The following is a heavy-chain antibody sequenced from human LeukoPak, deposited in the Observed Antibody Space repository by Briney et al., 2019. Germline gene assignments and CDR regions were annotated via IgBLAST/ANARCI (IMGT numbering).Heavy chain of an antibody. CDR3: ARHHSRSWSGNAFDI. Sequence: SETLSLTCAVYGGSFSGCYWSWIRQPPGKGLEGVGEINHSGSTNYNPSLKRRVPISVDTSKNQFSLKLSSVTAADTAVYYCARHHSRSWSGNAFDIWGQGTMVTVSS. D-gene: IGHD6-13*01. V-gene: IGHV4-34*01. J-gene: IGHJ3*02. CDR1: GGSFSGCY. CDR2: INHSGST.